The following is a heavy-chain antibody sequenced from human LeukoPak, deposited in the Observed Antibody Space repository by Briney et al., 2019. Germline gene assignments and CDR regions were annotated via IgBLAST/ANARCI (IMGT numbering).Heavy chain of an antibody. CDR3: ATARNFRFEY. D-gene: IGHD1-7*01. Sequence: GGSLRLSYATSGLTFRITWMHWVRQAPGKGLMWVSRMNGEGTTIDYADSVKGRFTVSRDYAKNTLFLQMNNLRTEDTALYFCATARNFRFEYWGQGSLVIVSA. CDR1: GLTFRITW. V-gene: IGHV3-74*01. J-gene: IGHJ4*02. CDR2: MNGEGTTI.